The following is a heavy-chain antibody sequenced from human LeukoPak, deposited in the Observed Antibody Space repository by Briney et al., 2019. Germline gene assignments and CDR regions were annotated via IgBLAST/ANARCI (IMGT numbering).Heavy chain of an antibody. CDR2: INPNSGGT. D-gene: IGHD2-8*01. Sequence: ASVKVSCKASGYTFTGYYMHWVRQAPGQGLEWMGWINPNSGGTNYAQKFQGRVAMTRDTSTSTVYMELSSLRSEDTAVYYCARVSDCTNGVCYTEFDYWGQGTLVTVSS. V-gene: IGHV1-2*02. CDR3: ARVSDCTNGVCYTEFDY. CDR1: GYTFTGYY. J-gene: IGHJ4*02.